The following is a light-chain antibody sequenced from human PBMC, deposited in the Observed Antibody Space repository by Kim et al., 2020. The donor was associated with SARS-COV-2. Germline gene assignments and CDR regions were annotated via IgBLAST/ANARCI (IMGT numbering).Light chain of an antibody. CDR1: SSNIGNNY. CDR2: DSN. V-gene: IGLV1-51*01. Sequence: GQKVSFSCSGSSSNIGNNYLYWYQQLPGTAPKLLIYDSNKRPSGIPARFSGSKSGTSATLGITGLQTGDEADYYCGSWDSSLTTYVFGPGTKVTVL. J-gene: IGLJ1*01. CDR3: GSWDSSLTTYV.